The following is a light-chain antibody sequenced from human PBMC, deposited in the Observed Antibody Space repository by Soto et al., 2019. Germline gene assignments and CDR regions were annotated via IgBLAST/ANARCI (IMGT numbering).Light chain of an antibody. CDR3: QQYFSYPLT. CDR2: TAS. CDR1: QCISSH. J-gene: IGKJ4*01. V-gene: IGKV1-8*01. Sequence: AIRMTQSPSSFSASTGDRVTITCRASQCISSHLAWYQVKPGKAPRLLIYTASYLESGVPSRFSGSGSGTDFTLTISSLQSEDFAVYYGQQYFSYPLTFGGGTKVEIK.